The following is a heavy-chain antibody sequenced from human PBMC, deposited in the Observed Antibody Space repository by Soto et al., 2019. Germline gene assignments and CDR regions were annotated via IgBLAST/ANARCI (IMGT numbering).Heavy chain of an antibody. CDR1: GFTFSSYA. V-gene: IGHV3-64*01. CDR3: ARGFDIVVVVAALDY. D-gene: IGHD2-15*01. CDR2: ISSNVGST. J-gene: IGHJ4*02. Sequence: VQLVESGGGLVQPGGSLRLSCAASGFTFSSYAMHWVRQAPGKGLEYVSAISSNVGSTYYANSVKGRFTISRDNSKYTLYLQMGSLRAEDMAVYYCARGFDIVVVVAALDYWGQGTLVTVSS.